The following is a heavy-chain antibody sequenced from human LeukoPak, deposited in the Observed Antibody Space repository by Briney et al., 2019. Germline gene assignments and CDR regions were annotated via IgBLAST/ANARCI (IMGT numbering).Heavy chain of an antibody. V-gene: IGHV3-23*01. CDR1: GFTFSSYA. D-gene: IGHD6-6*01. Sequence: GGSLRLSCAASGFTFSSYAMSWVRQAPGKGLEWVSAISGSGGSTYYADSAKGRFTISRDNSKDTLYLQMNSLRAEDTAVYYCAKVHYSSSSEDYFDYWGQGTLVTVSS. J-gene: IGHJ4*02. CDR3: AKVHYSSSSEDYFDY. CDR2: ISGSGGST.